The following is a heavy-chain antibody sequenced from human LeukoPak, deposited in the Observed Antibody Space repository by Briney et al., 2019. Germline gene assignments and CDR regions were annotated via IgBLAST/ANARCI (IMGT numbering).Heavy chain of an antibody. V-gene: IGHV4-59*03. CDR3: ATNTGSYFAWFDY. Sequence: SETLSLTCAVYGGSFSGYYWNWIRQSPGKGLEWIGYIHHSGSTKYNPSLQSRVTMSMDTSKNQVSLKLSSVSAADSAVYSCATNTGSYFAWFDYWGQGTLVTVSS. CDR2: IHHSGST. CDR1: GGSFSGYY. J-gene: IGHJ4*02. D-gene: IGHD1-26*01.